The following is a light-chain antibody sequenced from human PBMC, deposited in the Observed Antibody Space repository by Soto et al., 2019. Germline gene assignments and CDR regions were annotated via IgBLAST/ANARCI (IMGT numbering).Light chain of an antibody. CDR1: SSDIGSYNR. CDR2: EVS. CDR3: SLYATSSTLV. V-gene: IGLV2-18*01. J-gene: IGLJ3*02. Sequence: QSALTQPPSVSGSPGQSVTISCTGTSSDIGSYNRVSWYQLPPGTAPKLMISEVSNRPSGVPDRFSGSKSGNTASLTISGLQAEDEADYFCSLYATSSTLVFGGGTKLTVL.